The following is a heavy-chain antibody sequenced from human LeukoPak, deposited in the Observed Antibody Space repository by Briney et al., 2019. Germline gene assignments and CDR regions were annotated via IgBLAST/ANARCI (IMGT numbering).Heavy chain of an antibody. V-gene: IGHV1-2*02. CDR1: GYTFSGFY. CDR2: ISPNSGGT. Sequence: ASVRVSCKPSGYTFSGFYIHWVRQAPGQGLEWMGWISPNSGGTDYAQRFQGRVTMTRDTSISTAYMELSSLRSDDTVVYYCAIQPWGSGNNWYFDLWGRGTLVTVSS. CDR3: AIQPWGSGNNWYFDL. D-gene: IGHD7-27*01. J-gene: IGHJ2*01.